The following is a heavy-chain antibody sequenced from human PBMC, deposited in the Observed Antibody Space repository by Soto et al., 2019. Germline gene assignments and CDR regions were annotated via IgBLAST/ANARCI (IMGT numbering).Heavy chain of an antibody. CDR3: AREVVRGVITYGMDV. J-gene: IGHJ6*02. CDR1: GYTFTSYY. V-gene: IGHV1-46*03. Sequence: ASVKVSCKASGYTFTSYYMHWVRQAPGQGLEWMGIINPSGGSTSYAQKFQGRVTMTRDTSTSTVYMELSSLRSEDTAVYYCAREVVRGVITYGMDVWGQGTTVTVSS. CDR2: INPSGGST. D-gene: IGHD3-10*01.